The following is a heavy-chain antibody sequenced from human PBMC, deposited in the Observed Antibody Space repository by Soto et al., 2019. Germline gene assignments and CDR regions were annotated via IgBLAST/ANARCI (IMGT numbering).Heavy chain of an antibody. CDR3: ARDHSSVWYWYFDL. V-gene: IGHV1-3*01. Sequence: QVQLVQSGAEVKKPGASVKVSCQASGYTFTSYAMHWVRQAPGQRLEWMGWINAGNGNTKYSQKFQGRVTITRDTSASTAYMELSSLRSEDTAVYYCARDHSSVWYWYFDLWGRGTLVTVSS. CDR2: INAGNGNT. J-gene: IGHJ2*01. CDR1: GYTFTSYA. D-gene: IGHD2-15*01.